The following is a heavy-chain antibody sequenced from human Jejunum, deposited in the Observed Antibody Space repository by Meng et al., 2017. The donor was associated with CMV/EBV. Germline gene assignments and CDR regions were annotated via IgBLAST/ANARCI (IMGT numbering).Heavy chain of an antibody. Sequence: ASGFTFSDRYMDWVRQAPGKGLEWVGRIRDKPNSYSTEYAASVKGRFTISRDDSKNSLYLQMNSLQTEDTAVYYCVRKAIQTGYFDYWGQGTLVTVSS. CDR3: VRKAIQTGYFDY. J-gene: IGHJ4*02. CDR2: IRDKPNSYST. V-gene: IGHV3-72*01. CDR1: GFTFSDRY. D-gene: IGHD7-27*01.